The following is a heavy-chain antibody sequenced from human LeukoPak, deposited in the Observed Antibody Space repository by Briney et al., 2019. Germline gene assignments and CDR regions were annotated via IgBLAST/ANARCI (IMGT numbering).Heavy chain of an antibody. CDR3: VREGGSDWYSGWFDP. J-gene: IGHJ5*02. V-gene: IGHV3-48*03. D-gene: IGHD6-19*01. CDR1: GFTFSSYE. Sequence: GGSLRLSCAASGFTFSSYEMNWVRQAPGKGLEWVSYISSSGSTIYYADSVKGRFTISRDNAKNSLHLQMNSLRVEDTAVYYCVREGGSDWYSGWFDPWGQGTLVTVSS. CDR2: ISSSGSTI.